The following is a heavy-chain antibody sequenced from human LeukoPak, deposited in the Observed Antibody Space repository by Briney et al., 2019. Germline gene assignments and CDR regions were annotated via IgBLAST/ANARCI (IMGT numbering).Heavy chain of an antibody. Sequence: ASVKVSCKASGGSFNAYAISWVRQAPRQGLEWMGGIIPIFGTSNYGQKLQGIVTISTDESTSTAYVEVSSLRAEDTAIYYCARGLDASMETAYDYWGQGTLVTVSS. J-gene: IGHJ4*02. V-gene: IGHV1-69*05. CDR3: ARGLDASMETAYDY. CDR1: GGSFNAYA. CDR2: IIPIFGTS. D-gene: IGHD5-18*01.